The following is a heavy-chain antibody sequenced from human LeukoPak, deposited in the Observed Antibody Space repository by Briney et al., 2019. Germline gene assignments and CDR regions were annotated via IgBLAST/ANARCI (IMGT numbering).Heavy chain of an antibody. D-gene: IGHD3-3*01. CDR2: INHSGST. CDR3: ARSAVFGVVIIPFGP. CDR1: GGSFSGYY. J-gene: IGHJ5*02. V-gene: IGHV4-34*01. Sequence: SETLSLTCAVSGGSFSGYYWSWIRQPPGKGPEWIGEINHSGSTNYNPSLKSRVTISVDTSKNQFSLKLSSVTAADTAVYYCARSAVFGVVIIPFGPWGQGTLVTVSS.